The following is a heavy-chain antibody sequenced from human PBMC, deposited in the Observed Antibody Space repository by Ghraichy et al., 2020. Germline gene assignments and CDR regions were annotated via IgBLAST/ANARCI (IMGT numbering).Heavy chain of an antibody. J-gene: IGHJ6*02. V-gene: IGHV1-2*02. Sequence: ASVKVSCKTAGDTFTAPFMHWVRQAPGQGLEWMGWINPNSGGTNYAQKFQGRVTMTRDTSISTAYMELSRLRSDDTAVYYCARDRPASDFWSGCMDVWGQGTTVTVSS. CDR2: INPNSGGT. D-gene: IGHD3-3*01. CDR3: ARDRPASDFWSGCMDV. CDR1: GDTFTAPF.